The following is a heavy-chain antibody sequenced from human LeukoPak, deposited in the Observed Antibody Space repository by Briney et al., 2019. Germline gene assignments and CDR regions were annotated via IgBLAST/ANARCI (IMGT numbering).Heavy chain of an antibody. CDR3: ATAHYYGSGSYKVGRFDP. CDR2: FDPEDGEA. J-gene: IGHJ5*02. CDR1: GCTLTELS. Sequence: ASVKVSCKVSGCTLTELSMHWVRQAPGKGLERMGGFDPEDGEAIYAQKFQGRVTMTEDASTDTAYMELSSLRSEDTAVYYCATAHYYGSGSYKVGRFDPWGQGTLVTVSS. D-gene: IGHD3-10*01. V-gene: IGHV1-24*01.